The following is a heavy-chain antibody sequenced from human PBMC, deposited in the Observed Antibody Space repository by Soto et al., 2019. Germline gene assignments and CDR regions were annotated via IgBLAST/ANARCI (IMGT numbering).Heavy chain of an antibody. CDR2: FDPEDGET. CDR1: GYTLTELS. V-gene: IGHV1-24*01. Sequence: ASVKVSSKVSGYTLTELSMHWVRQAPGKGLEWMGGFDPEDGETIYAQKFQGRVTMTEDTSTDTAYMELSSLRSEDTAVYYCEAEQGYSYGPNWFDPWGQGTLVTVSS. J-gene: IGHJ5*02. D-gene: IGHD5-18*01. CDR3: EAEQGYSYGPNWFDP.